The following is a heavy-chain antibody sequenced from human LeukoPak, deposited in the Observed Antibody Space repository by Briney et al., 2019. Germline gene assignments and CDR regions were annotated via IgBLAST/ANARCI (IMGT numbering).Heavy chain of an antibody. CDR2: IRYDGSNK. D-gene: IGHD3-10*01. CDR3: AEEGVWFGELLGYYYYYMDV. J-gene: IGHJ6*03. Sequence: GGSLRLSCAASGFTFSSYGMHWVRQAPGKGLEWVAFIRYDGSNKYYADSVKGRFTISRDNSKNTLYLQMNSLRAEDTAVYYCAEEGVWFGELLGYYYYYMDVWGKGTTVTISS. V-gene: IGHV3-30*02. CDR1: GFTFSSYG.